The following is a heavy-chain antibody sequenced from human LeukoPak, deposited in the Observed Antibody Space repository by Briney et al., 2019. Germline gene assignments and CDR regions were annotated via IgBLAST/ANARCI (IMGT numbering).Heavy chain of an antibody. J-gene: IGHJ5*02. Sequence: SETLSLTCSVSGGSISSYYWSWIRQPPGKGLEWIGYIYYSGGTNYNPSLKSRVTISVDTSKNQFSLKLSSVTAADTAVYYCAREGYRGGGSISWGQGSLVTVSS. CDR1: GGSISSYY. CDR3: AREGYRGGGSIS. CDR2: IYYSGGT. V-gene: IGHV4-59*01. D-gene: IGHD3-10*01.